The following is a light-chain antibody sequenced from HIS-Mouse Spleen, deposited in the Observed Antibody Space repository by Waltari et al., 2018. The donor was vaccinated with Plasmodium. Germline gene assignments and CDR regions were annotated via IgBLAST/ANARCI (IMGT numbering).Light chain of an antibody. CDR1: KSVSSN. Sequence: EIVMTQSPATLSVSPGERATLSCRASKSVSSNLAWYQQKPGQAPRRRIYGASTRATGTPARFSGSGYGTEFTLTISSLQSEDFAVYYCQQYNNWPFTFGPGTKVDIK. CDR2: GAS. J-gene: IGKJ3*01. CDR3: QQYNNWPFT. V-gene: IGKV3-15*01.